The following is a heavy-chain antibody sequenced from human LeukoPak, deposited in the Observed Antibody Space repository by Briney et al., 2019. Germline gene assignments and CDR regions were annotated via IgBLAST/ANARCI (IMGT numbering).Heavy chain of an antibody. CDR2: INAGNGNT. V-gene: IGHV1-3*01. CDR1: GYTFTSYA. Sequence: ASVKVSCKASGYTFTSYAMHWVRQAPGQRLEWMGWINAGNGNTKYSQKFQGRVTIPRDTSASTAYMELSSLRSEDTAVYYCARERTKYNWFDPWGQGTLVTVSS. J-gene: IGHJ5*02. CDR3: ARERTKYNWFDP.